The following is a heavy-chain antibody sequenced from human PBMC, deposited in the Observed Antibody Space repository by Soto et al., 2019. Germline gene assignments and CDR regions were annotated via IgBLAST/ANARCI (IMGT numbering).Heavy chain of an antibody. J-gene: IGHJ4*02. V-gene: IGHV3-7*03. CDR3: SRENWFQDY. Sequence: PGESLKISCAASGFTFTVYYMTWVRQAPGKGLEWVASIKNDGSEQYYVDSVKGRFTISRDNAKNSLYLQMNSLRAGDTALYYCSRENWFQDYWGQGPLVTVSS. CDR1: GFTFTVYY. CDR2: IKNDGSEQ. D-gene: IGHD3-10*01.